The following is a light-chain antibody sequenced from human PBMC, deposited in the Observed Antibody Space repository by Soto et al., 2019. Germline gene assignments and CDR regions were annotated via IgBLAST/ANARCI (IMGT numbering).Light chain of an antibody. CDR2: AAS. V-gene: IGKV1-39*01. J-gene: IGKJ2*01. CDR1: QTISTY. CDR3: QQSLGIPYT. Sequence: DIQMTQSPSALSASVGDRVTITCRASQTISTYLNWYQQKPGKAPKLLIYAASTLQSGVPPRFSGSGSGTDFTLTISNLQPEDFATYYCQQSLGIPYTFGQGTRLEIK.